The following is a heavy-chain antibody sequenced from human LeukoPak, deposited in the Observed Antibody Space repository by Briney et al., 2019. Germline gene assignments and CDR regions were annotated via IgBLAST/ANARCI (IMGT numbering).Heavy chain of an antibody. CDR3: AKGVVVAATRFDY. CDR2: IKQDGSEK. J-gene: IGHJ4*02. CDR1: GFTFSSRDW. V-gene: IGHV3-7*01. Sequence: GGSLRLSCVASGFTFSSRDWMTWVRQAPGKGLEWVANIKQDGSEKNYVDSVKGRFTISRDNAKNSLYLQMNSLRAEDTAVYYCAKGVVVAATRFDYWGQGTLVTVSS. D-gene: IGHD2-15*01.